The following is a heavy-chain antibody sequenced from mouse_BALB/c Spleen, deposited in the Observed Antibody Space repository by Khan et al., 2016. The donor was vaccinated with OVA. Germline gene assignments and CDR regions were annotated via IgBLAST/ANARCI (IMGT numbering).Heavy chain of an antibody. V-gene: IGHV5-6*01. Sequence: EVELVESGGDLVKPEGSLKLSCAASGFTFSTYGMSWVRQTPDKRLEWVATISSGGSYTYYPDSVQGRFTISRDNAKNTLYLQMSSLKSEDTAMFYWARLAYYYDSEGFAYWGQGTLVTVSA. CDR3: ARLAYYYDSEGFAY. CDR2: ISSGGSYT. CDR1: GFTFSTYG. J-gene: IGHJ3*01. D-gene: IGHD1-1*01.